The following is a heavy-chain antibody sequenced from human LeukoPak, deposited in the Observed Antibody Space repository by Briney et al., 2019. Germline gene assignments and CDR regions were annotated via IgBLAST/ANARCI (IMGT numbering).Heavy chain of an antibody. CDR3: AKIPYQLLSRGYGMDV. Sequence: GGSLRLSCAASGVTFSSYAMSWVRQAPGKGLEWVSAISGSGGSTYYADSVKGRFTISRDNSKNTLYLQMNSLRAEDMAVYYCAKIPYQLLSRGYGMDVWGQGTTVTVSS. V-gene: IGHV3-23*01. CDR1: GVTFSSYA. CDR2: ISGSGGST. J-gene: IGHJ6*02. D-gene: IGHD2-2*01.